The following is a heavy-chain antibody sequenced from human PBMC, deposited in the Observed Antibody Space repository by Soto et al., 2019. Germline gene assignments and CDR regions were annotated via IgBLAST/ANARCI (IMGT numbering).Heavy chain of an antibody. D-gene: IGHD3-3*01. CDR2: IYYSGST. V-gene: IGHV4-59*01. CDR1: GGSISSYY. CDR3: AREQSRITIFGVVTRWFDP. Sequence: SETLSLTCTVSGGSISSYYWSWIRQPPGKGLEWIGYIYYSGSTNYNPSLKSRVNISVDTSKNQLSLKLSSVTAADTAVYYCAREQSRITIFGVVTRWFDPWGQGTLVTVSS. J-gene: IGHJ5*02.